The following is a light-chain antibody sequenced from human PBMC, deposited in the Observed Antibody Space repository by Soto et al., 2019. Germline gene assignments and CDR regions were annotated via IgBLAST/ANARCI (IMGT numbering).Light chain of an antibody. V-gene: IGLV2-8*01. CDR1: SSDIGDYDY. Sequence: QSALTQPPSASGSPGQSVTISCTGTSSDIGDYDYVSWYQQHPGKAPKLIIYEVTKRPSGVPDRFSGSKSGNSASLTVSGLQAEDEGDYFCSSYARRNNLLFGGGTMVTVL. J-gene: IGLJ2*01. CDR3: SSYARRNNLL. CDR2: EVT.